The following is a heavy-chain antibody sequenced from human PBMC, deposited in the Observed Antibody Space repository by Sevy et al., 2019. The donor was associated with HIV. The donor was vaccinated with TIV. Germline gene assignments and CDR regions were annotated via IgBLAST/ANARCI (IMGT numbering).Heavy chain of an antibody. J-gene: IGHJ4*02. CDR3: ARDWPYSSSSGDYFDY. Sequence: GGSLRLSCAASGFTFSSYSMNWVRQAPGKGLEWVSSISSSSYIYYADSVKGRFTISRDNAKDSLYLQMNSLRAEDTAVYYCARDWPYSSSSGDYFDYWGQGTLVTVSS. CDR1: GFTFSSYS. CDR2: ISSSSYI. D-gene: IGHD6-6*01. V-gene: IGHV3-21*01.